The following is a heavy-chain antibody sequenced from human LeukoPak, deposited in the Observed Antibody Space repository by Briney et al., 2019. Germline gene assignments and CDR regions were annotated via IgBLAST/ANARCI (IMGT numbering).Heavy chain of an antibody. V-gene: IGHV3-23*01. CDR3: AKQEAYDFWSGGYFDP. Sequence: GSLRLSCAASGFTISTYAMSWVRQAPGKGLEWVSAISGSGASTNYADSVKGRFTISRDNSKDTLYLQMNSLRAEDTAIYYCAKQEAYDFWSGGYFDPWGQGTLVTVSS. CDR2: ISGSGAST. D-gene: IGHD3-3*01. CDR1: GFTISTYA. J-gene: IGHJ5*02.